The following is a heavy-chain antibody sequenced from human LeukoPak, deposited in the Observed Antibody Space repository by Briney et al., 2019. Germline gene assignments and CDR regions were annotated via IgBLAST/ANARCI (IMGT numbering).Heavy chain of an antibody. CDR2: IYPGDSDT. CDR1: GYSFTSYW. J-gene: IGHJ4*02. V-gene: IGHV5-51*01. CDR3: ARLKGWFGELSGSVFDY. Sequence: GESLKISCKGSGYSFTSYWIGWVRQMPGKGLEWMGIIYPGDSDTRYSPSFQGQVTISADKSISTAYLQWSSLKVSDTAMYYCARLKGWFGELSGSVFDYWGQGTLVTVSS. D-gene: IGHD3-10*01.